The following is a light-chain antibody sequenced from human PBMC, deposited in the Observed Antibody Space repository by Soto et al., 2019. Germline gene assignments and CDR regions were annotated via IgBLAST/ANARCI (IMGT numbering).Light chain of an antibody. CDR1: QSVSRY. V-gene: IGKV3-11*01. CDR3: HQYNNWPQWT. J-gene: IGKJ5*01. Sequence: EIALTQAPATLSLSPGERATLSCRSSQSVSRYLAWYQQKPGQAPRLLIYDASNRATGIPARFSGSGSGTEFSLTISGLQSEDFAVYYCHQYNNWPQWTFGQGTRLEIK. CDR2: DAS.